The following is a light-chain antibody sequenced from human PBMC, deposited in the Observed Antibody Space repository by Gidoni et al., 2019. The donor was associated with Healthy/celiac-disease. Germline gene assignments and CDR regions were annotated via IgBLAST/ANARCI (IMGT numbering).Light chain of an antibody. CDR2: DVS. Sequence: QSALTQPASVSGSPGQSLTISCTGTSSDVGGYNYVSWYQQHPGKAPKLMIYDVSNRPSGVSNRFSGSKSGNTASLTSSGLQAEDEADYYCSSYTSSSPVVFGGGTKLTVL. CDR1: SSDVGGYNY. J-gene: IGLJ2*01. V-gene: IGLV2-14*01. CDR3: SSYTSSSPVV.